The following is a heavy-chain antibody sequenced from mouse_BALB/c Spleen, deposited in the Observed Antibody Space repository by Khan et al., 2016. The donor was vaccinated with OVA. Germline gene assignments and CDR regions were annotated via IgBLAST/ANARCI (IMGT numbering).Heavy chain of an antibody. J-gene: IGHJ2*01. CDR1: GFSLTSHG. CDR2: IWAGGST. Sequence: VELVESGPGLVAPSQSLSITCTVSGFSLTSHGVHWVRQPPGKGLEWLGVIWAGGSTHYNSALMSRLSISKDSSKRQVFLKMNSLQTDDTAMYYCARNREPDYFDYWGQGTTLTVSS. V-gene: IGHV2-9*02. CDR3: ARNREPDYFDY.